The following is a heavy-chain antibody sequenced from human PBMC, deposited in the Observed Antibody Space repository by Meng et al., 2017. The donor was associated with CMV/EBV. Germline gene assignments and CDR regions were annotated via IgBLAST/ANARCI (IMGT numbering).Heavy chain of an antibody. CDR2: IKSKTDGGTT. Sequence: GESLKISCAASGFTFSNAWMSWVRQAPGKGLEWVGRIKSKTDGGTTDYAAPVKGRFTISRDDSKNTLYLQMNSLKTEDTAVYYCTTEASYYDSSGYYQGEDYFDYWGQGTLVTVSS. D-gene: IGHD3-22*01. V-gene: IGHV3-15*01. CDR1: GFTFSNAW. J-gene: IGHJ4*02. CDR3: TTEASYYDSSGYYQGEDYFDY.